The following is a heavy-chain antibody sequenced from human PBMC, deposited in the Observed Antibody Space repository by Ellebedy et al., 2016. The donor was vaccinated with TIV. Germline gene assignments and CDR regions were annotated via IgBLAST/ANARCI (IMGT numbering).Heavy chain of an antibody. CDR1: GFSFRSYW. V-gene: IGHV3-7*01. J-gene: IGHJ5*01. Sequence: GESLKISCAASGFSFRSYWMSWVRQAPGKGLEWVANIYQAGSEKYYVDSVEGRFTISRDNAKNELYLQMKSLRVEDTAVYYCARRGSYGDYAVHVNSWFDSWGQGTLVSVSP. CDR3: ARRGSYGDYAVHVNSWFDS. D-gene: IGHD4-17*01. CDR2: IYQAGSEK.